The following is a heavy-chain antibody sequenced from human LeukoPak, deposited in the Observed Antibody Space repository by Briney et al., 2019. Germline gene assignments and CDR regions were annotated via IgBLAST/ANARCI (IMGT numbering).Heavy chain of an antibody. CDR3: ARGGDSSGYLVPLGY. V-gene: IGHV4-38-2*02. Sequence: PSETLSLTCTVSGYSISSGYYWGWIRQPPGKGLEWIGSIYHSGSTYYNPSLKSRVTISVDTSKNQFSLKLSSVTAADTAVYYCARGGDSSGYLVPLGYWGQGTLVTVSS. CDR2: IYHSGST. D-gene: IGHD3-22*01. CDR1: GYSISSGYY. J-gene: IGHJ4*02.